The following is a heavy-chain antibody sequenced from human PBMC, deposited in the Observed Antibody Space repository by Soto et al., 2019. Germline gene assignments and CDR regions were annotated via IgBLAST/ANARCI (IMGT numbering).Heavy chain of an antibody. CDR1: GFTFSTYG. J-gene: IGHJ6*02. CDR3: ARVRDCSSTSCPDDYYYYGMDV. Sequence: GGSLRLSCAASGFTFSTYGMHWVRQAPGKGLEWVALIWSDGTNKYYADSVKGRFTISRDNSKKTLYLQMNSLRAEDTAVYYCARVRDCSSTSCPDDYYYYGMDVWGQGTTVTVSS. V-gene: IGHV3-33*01. CDR2: IWSDGTNK. D-gene: IGHD2-2*01.